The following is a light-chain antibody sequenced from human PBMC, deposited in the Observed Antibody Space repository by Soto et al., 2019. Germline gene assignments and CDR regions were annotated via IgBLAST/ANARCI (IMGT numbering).Light chain of an antibody. V-gene: IGLV1-44*01. CDR1: SSNIGSNT. J-gene: IGLJ2*01. Sequence: QSVLTQPPSASWTPGQWVTISCSGSSSNIGSNTVNWYQQLPGTAPKLLIYGQNQRPSGVPDRFSGSKSGTSASLAISGLQSEDEADYYCAVWDDSLDGRVVGGGTKLTVL. CDR2: GQN. CDR3: AVWDDSLDGRV.